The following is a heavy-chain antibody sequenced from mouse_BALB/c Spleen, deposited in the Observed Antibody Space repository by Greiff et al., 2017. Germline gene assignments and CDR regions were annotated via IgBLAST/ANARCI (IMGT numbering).Heavy chain of an antibody. CDR2: INSNGGST. CDR3: ARVDYYGYPFAY. Sequence: EVQLVESGGGLVQPGGSLKLSCAASGFTFSSYGMSWVRQTPDKRLELVATINSNGGSTYYPDSVKGRFTISRDNAKNTLYLQMSSLKSEDTAMYYCARVDYYGYPFAYWGQGTLVTVSA. CDR1: GFTFSSYG. J-gene: IGHJ3*01. D-gene: IGHD1-2*01. V-gene: IGHV5-6-3*01.